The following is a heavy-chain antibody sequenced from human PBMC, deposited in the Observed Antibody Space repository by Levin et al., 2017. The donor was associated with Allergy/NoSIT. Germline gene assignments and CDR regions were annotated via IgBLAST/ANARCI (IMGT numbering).Heavy chain of an antibody. CDR3: AQSPVAGLNWFDP. V-gene: IGHV3-23*01. Sequence: GESLKISCAASGFTFSSYAMSWVRQAPGKGLEWVSAISGSGGSTYYADSVKGRFTNSRDNSKNTLYLQMNSLRAEDTAVYYCAQSPVAGLNWFDPWGQGTLVTVSS. D-gene: IGHD6-19*01. CDR1: GFTFSSYA. J-gene: IGHJ5*02. CDR2: ISGSGGST.